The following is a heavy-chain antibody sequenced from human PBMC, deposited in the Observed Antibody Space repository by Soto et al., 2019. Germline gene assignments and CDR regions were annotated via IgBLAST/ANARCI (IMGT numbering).Heavy chain of an antibody. Sequence: QVHLVESGGGVVQPGRSLRLSCAASGFIFSNSGMHWVRQAPGKGLEWVAGISSDGSNRYFADSMKGRFTISRDNSKNTLYLQTNSLISEDTAVYYCANGREATGSAVPFDSWGQGTLVTVSS. CDR3: ANGREATGSAVPFDS. D-gene: IGHD6-13*01. CDR2: ISSDGSNR. J-gene: IGHJ5*01. CDR1: GFIFSNSG. V-gene: IGHV3-30*18.